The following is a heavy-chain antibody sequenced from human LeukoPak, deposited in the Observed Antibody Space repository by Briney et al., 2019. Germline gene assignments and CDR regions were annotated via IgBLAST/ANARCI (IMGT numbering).Heavy chain of an antibody. CDR2: IIPILGIA. D-gene: IGHD6-6*01. CDR1: GGTFSSYA. J-gene: IGHJ4*02. CDR3: ARGVEYSSSSLGY. V-gene: IGHV1-69*04. Sequence: ASVKVSCKASGGTFSSYAISWVRQAPGQGLEWMGRIIPILGIANYAQKFQGRVTITADKSTSTAYMELSSLRSEDTAVYYCARGVEYSSSSLGYWGQGTLVTVSS.